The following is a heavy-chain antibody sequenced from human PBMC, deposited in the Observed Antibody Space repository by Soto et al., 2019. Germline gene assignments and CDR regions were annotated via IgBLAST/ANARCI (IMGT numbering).Heavy chain of an antibody. J-gene: IGHJ6*02. CDR1: GGSFSGYY. Sequence: SETLSLTCAVYGGSFSGYYWNWIRQSPGTGLEWIGEISHSGSTNYNPSLKSRVTMSVDRSKNQFSLNLNSVTAADTAVYYCASPMASPYGMDVWGQGTTVTVSS. D-gene: IGHD3-10*01. CDR3: ASPMASPYGMDV. V-gene: IGHV4-34*01. CDR2: ISHSGST.